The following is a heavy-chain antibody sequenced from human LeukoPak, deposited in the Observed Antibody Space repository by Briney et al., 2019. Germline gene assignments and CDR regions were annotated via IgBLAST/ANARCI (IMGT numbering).Heavy chain of an antibody. V-gene: IGHV3-11*01. CDR1: GFIFSDYY. Sequence: GGSLRLSCAASGFIFSDYYMSWVRQAPGKGLEWLSYVSSSGIIEDYADSVKGRFTISRDNANNSLYLQMNSLGADDTAVCYCARGDSSGCPDYWGQGTLVTVSS. J-gene: IGHJ4*02. CDR3: ARGDSSGCPDY. CDR2: VSSSGIIE. D-gene: IGHD3-22*01.